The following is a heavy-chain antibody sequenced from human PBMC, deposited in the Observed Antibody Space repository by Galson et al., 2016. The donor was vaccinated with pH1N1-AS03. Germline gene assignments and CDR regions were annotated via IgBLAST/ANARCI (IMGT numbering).Heavy chain of an antibody. D-gene: IGHD4-11*01. Sequence: CAISGDSVSSNIDAWNWIRQSPSGGLEWLGRTYWRSKWYNDYAVSVKSRITINPDTSKNQFSLQLTSVIPDDTAVYYCAREGQQLLPIDYWGQGTLVTVSS. CDR3: AREGQQLLPIDY. CDR1: GDSVSSNIDA. V-gene: IGHV6-1*01. CDR2: TYWRSKWYN. J-gene: IGHJ4*02.